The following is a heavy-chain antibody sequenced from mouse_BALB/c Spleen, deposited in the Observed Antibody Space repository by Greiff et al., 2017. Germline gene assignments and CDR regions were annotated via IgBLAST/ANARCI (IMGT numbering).Heavy chain of an antibody. V-gene: IGHV3-6*02. CDR3: AREGRTYAMDY. CDR2: ISYDGSN. J-gene: IGHJ4*01. Sequence: VQLKESGPGLVKPSQSLSLTCSVTGYSITSGYYWNWIRQFPGNKLEWMGYISYDGSNNYNPSLKNRISITRDTSKNQFFLKLNSVTTEDTATYYCAREGRTYAMDYWGQGTSVTVSS. CDR1: GYSITSGYY.